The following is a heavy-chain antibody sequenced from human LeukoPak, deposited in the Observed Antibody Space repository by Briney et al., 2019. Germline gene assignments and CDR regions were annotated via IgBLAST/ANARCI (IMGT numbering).Heavy chain of an antibody. CDR3: SRRNSLYDAFDI. V-gene: IGHV4-30-2*01. J-gene: IGHJ3*02. Sequence: PSQTLSLTCAVSGGSISSGGYSWSWIRQPPGKGLEWVGEVFHTGSRNYSPSLKGRITISIDKYKSQFYLQLNSVTAADAAVYFCSRRNSLYDAFDIWGPGRLIAVSS. CDR1: GGSISSGGYS. CDR2: VFHTGSR.